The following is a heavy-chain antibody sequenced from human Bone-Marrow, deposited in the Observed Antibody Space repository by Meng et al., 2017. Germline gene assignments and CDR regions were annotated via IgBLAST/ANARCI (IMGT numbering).Heavy chain of an antibody. Sequence: SVKVSCKASGGTFSSYAISWVRQAPGQGLEWMGGIIPIFGTANYAQKFQGRVTITSDESTSTAYMELSSLRSEDTAVYYCARSTTVSPSHYYYYYGMDVWGQGTTVTVSS. J-gene: IGHJ6*02. CDR1: GGTFSSYA. V-gene: IGHV1-69*13. CDR2: IIPIFGTA. D-gene: IGHD4-17*01. CDR3: ARSTTVSPSHYYYYYGMDV.